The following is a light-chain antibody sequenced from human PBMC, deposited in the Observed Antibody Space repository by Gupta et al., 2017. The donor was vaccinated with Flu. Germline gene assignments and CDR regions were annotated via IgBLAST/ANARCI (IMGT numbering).Light chain of an antibody. CDR3: MQSIQLPIT. CDR1: QCLLHSDVKSY. Sequence: DIVMPHPPLSLSVPPGQPASIYCKSSQCLLHSDVKSYLYWYLQKPGKAPQLLIYEVSNRFSGVPDRFSGSGSGTDFTLKISRVEAEDVGVYYCMQSIQLPITFGQGTRVEIK. CDR2: EVS. V-gene: IGKV2D-29*01. J-gene: IGKJ5*01.